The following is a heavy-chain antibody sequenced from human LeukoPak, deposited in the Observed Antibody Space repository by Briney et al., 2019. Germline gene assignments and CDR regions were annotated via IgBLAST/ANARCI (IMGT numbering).Heavy chain of an antibody. J-gene: IGHJ4*02. D-gene: IGHD5-24*01. V-gene: IGHV4-59*01. CDR1: GGSISSYY. Sequence: PSETLSLTCTVSGGSISSYYWSWIRQPPGKGLEWIGYIYYSGSTNYNPSLKSRVTISVDTSKNQFSLKLSSVAAADTAVYYCARDRREFDYWGQGTLVTVSS. CDR3: ARDRREFDY. CDR2: IYYSGST.